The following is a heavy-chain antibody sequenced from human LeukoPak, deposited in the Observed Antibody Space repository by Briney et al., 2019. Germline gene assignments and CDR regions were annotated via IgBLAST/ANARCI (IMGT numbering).Heavy chain of an antibody. CDR3: VRDRGGDNWFDP. J-gene: IGHJ5*02. CDR2: ITTFNGNT. Sequence: ASVKVSCKASGYDFFSHGISWVRQAPGQGLEWMGRITTFNGNTHFARKLQGRVILTTDTSTSTAYMELISLRSDDTAVYYCVRDRGGDNWFDPWGQGTLVTVSS. CDR1: GYDFFSHG. D-gene: IGHD3-16*01. V-gene: IGHV1-18*04.